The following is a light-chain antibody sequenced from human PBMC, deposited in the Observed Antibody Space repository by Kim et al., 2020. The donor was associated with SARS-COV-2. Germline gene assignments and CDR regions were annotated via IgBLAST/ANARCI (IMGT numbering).Light chain of an antibody. CDR3: QQSYSAPQT. V-gene: IGKV1-39*01. CDR2: IAS. Sequence: DIQMTQSPSSLSASVGDRVSIICRASQSISRYLNWYQQKAGEAPKLLIYIASSLQGGVPSRFSGSGSGTDFTLTISSLQPEDFATYFCQQSYSAPQTVGQGTKVDIK. CDR1: QSISRY. J-gene: IGKJ1*01.